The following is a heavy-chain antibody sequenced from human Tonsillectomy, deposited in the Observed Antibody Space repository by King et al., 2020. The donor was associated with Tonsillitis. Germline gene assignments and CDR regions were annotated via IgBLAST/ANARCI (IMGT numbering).Heavy chain of an antibody. CDR1: GFTFSSYA. CDR2: ISSNGGST. V-gene: IGHV3-64*01. Sequence: VQLVESGGGLVQPGGSLRLSCAASGFTFSSYAMHWVRQAPGKGLEYVSAISSNGGSTYYANSVKGRFTISRDNFKNTLYLQMGSLRAEDMAVYYCAGAPLSSSWYYFDYWGQGTLVTVSS. J-gene: IGHJ4*02. CDR3: AGAPLSSSWYYFDY. D-gene: IGHD6-13*01.